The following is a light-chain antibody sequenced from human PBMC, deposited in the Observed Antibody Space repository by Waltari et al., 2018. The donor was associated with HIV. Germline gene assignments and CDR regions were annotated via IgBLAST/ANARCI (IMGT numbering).Light chain of an antibody. CDR1: SPHIGRHY. CDR2: MNN. Sequence: QSVLTQPPSASGTPGQRVTISCSGTSPHIGRHYVYWYQQLPGTAPKLLIYMNNQRPSGVPDRFSGSKSGTSASLAISGLRSEDEADYYCAAWDASLSAWVFGGGTKLTVL. V-gene: IGLV1-47*01. CDR3: AAWDASLSAWV. J-gene: IGLJ3*02.